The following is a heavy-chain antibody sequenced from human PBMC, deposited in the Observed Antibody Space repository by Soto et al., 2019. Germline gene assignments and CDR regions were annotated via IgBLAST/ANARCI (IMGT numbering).Heavy chain of an antibody. Sequence: ASVKVSCKASGYTFTGYYVHWVREAPGQGLEWMGWINPETGGTIYAQKFQGRVTLSRDTSINTAYLELSRLRFDDAAVYFCARERYQVISDGMDVWGQGTTVTVSS. CDR3: ARERYQVISDGMDV. CDR2: INPETGGT. D-gene: IGHD2-2*01. J-gene: IGHJ6*02. V-gene: IGHV1-2*02. CDR1: GYTFTGYY.